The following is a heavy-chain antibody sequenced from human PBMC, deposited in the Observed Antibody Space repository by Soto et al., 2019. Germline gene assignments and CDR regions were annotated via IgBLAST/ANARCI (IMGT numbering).Heavy chain of an antibody. CDR1: GFICSSYD. D-gene: IGHD1-1*01. CDR3: AKATATSGGAFEI. J-gene: IGHJ3*02. CDR2: ILVGGST. Sequence: SLRLSCAVSGFICSSYDMSWVRQAPGKGLEWVSTILVGGSTHYEDSVKGRFTISRYTSKNTVYLQMNSLTAGDTAFYYCAKATATSGGAFEIYGQGTMVTVSS. V-gene: IGHV3-23*01.